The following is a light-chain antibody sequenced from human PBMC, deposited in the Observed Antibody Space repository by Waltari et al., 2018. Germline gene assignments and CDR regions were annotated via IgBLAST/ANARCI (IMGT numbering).Light chain of an antibody. J-gene: IGKJ4*01. CDR1: QTIGSY. Sequence: EIVLTQSPATLSLSPGERATLSCRASQTIGSYLAWYQQKPGQAPRLPIYDASNRATGIPARFSGSGSGTDFILTISSLEPEDFAIYYCQQRGNWPLTFGGGTKVEIK. CDR2: DAS. V-gene: IGKV3-11*01. CDR3: QQRGNWPLT.